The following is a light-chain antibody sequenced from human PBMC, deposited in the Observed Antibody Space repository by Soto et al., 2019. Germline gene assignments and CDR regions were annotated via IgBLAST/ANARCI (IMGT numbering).Light chain of an antibody. CDR2: SNN. Sequence: QSVLTQPPSASGTPGQRVTISCSGSSSNIGRNTVNWYQQLPGTAPKLLMYSNNQRPSGVPDRISGSKSGTSASLAISGLQSEDEADYYCAAWDDSLNGPVFGGGTKLTVL. CDR3: AAWDDSLNGPV. CDR1: SSNIGRNT. J-gene: IGLJ3*02. V-gene: IGLV1-44*01.